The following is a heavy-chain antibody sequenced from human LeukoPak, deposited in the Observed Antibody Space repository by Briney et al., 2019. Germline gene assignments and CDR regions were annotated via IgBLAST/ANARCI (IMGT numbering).Heavy chain of an antibody. CDR2: IYQTGST. Sequence: SETLSLTCTVSGVYVSSTSSSYFWHWSRQPPGKGLEWFGYIYQTGSTKYHPSLGSRVTMSVDTFKNLFSLKLRSVTAADTYVYYCTVSILNFYVPGTWGRGTLVTVSS. J-gene: IGHJ5*02. CDR1: GVYVSSTSSSYF. V-gene: IGHV4-61*01. CDR3: TVSILNFYVPGT. D-gene: IGHD3-10*02.